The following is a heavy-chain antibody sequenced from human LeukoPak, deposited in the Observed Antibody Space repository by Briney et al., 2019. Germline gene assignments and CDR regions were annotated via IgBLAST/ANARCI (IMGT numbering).Heavy chain of an antibody. J-gene: IGHJ5*02. V-gene: IGHV4-34*01. CDR2: INHSGST. CDR3: ARATGTTYNWFDP. D-gene: IGHD1-7*01. Sequence: SETLSRTCAVYGGSFSGYYWSWIRQPPGKGLEWIGEINHSGSTNYNPSLKSRVTISVDTSKNQFSLKLSSVTAADTAVYYCARATGTTYNWFDPWGQGTLVTVSS. CDR1: GGSFSGYY.